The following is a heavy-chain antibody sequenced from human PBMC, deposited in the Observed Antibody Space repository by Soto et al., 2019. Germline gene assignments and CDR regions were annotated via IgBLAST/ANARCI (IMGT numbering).Heavy chain of an antibody. D-gene: IGHD1-26*01. V-gene: IGHV3-23*01. J-gene: IGHJ4*02. CDR1: GFTFSSYA. Sequence: GGSLRLSCAASGFTFSSYAMSWVRQAPGKGLEWVAAISASGGATIHADSVKGRLTISRDNSKNTLYLQMNSLRAEDTAVYYCAKDVEGGSLFRGAFDYWGQGTQVTVSS. CDR3: AKDVEGGSLFRGAFDY. CDR2: ISASGGAT.